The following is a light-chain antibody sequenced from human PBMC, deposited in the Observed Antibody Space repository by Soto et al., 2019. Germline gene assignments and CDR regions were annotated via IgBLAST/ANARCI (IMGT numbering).Light chain of an antibody. Sequence: ETVMTHSPATLSVSPWEMATLSCRASQDVSDSLAWYQQTPGQAPRLLVYVASNRATGIPARFSGSGSGTDFTPTISSLQSEDFAVYYCHQYKNCPPTFGQGTKVDI. V-gene: IGKV3-15*01. CDR2: VAS. CDR3: HQYKNCPPT. J-gene: IGKJ1*01. CDR1: QDVSDS.